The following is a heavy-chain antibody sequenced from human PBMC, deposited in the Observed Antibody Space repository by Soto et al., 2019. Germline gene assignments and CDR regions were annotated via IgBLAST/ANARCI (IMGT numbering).Heavy chain of an antibody. J-gene: IGHJ4*02. V-gene: IGHV4-59*08. CDR1: GVSISSYY. CDR3: ARRIGQQLPPLD. Sequence: QVQLQESGPGLVKPSETLSLTCTVSGVSISSYYWSWIRQPPGKGLEWIGYIYYSGNTNYNPSLKTRATITIDASKHQFSLELSSVTAADSAVYFCARRIGQQLPPLDWGQGTLVTVSS. CDR2: IYYSGNT. D-gene: IGHD6-13*01.